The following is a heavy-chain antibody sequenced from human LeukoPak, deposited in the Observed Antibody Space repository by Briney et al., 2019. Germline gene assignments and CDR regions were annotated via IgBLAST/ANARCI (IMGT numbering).Heavy chain of an antibody. Sequence: SETLPLTCTVSGGSISSSSYYWGWIRQPPGKGLEWIGSIYYSGSTYYNPSLKSRVTISVDTSKNQFSLKLSSVTAADTAVYYCAVTVSGWYFGAFDIWGQGTMVTVSS. J-gene: IGHJ3*02. CDR3: AVTVSGWYFGAFDI. CDR2: IYYSGST. V-gene: IGHV4-39*01. D-gene: IGHD6-19*01. CDR1: GGSISSSSYY.